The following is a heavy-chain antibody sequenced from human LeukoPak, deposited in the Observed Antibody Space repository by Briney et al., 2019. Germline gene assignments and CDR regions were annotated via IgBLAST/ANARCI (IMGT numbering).Heavy chain of an antibody. Sequence: PSETLSLTCTVSGGSISSGDYYWSWIRQPPGKGLGWIGYIYYSGSTYYNPSLKSRVTISVDTSKNQFSLKLSSVTVADTAVYYCATSLFIAAAVPNWGQGTLVTVSS. D-gene: IGHD6-13*01. CDR3: ATSLFIAAAVPN. J-gene: IGHJ4*02. V-gene: IGHV4-30-4*01. CDR1: GGSISSGDYY. CDR2: IYYSGST.